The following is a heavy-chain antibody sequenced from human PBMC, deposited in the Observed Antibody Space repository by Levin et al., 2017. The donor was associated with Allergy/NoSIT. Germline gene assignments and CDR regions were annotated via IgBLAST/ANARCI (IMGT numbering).Heavy chain of an antibody. CDR2: IYLSGST. Sequence: SETLSLTCAVSGGSISSGGYSWSWIRQPPGKGLEWIGNIYLSGSTNDNPSLKSRVTMSVDRSKNQFSLKLRYVTAAETAVYYCARVAGYSYGYYFDYWGPGTLVTVSS. CDR3: ARVAGYSYGYYFDY. D-gene: IGHD5-18*01. V-gene: IGHV4-30-2*01. J-gene: IGHJ4*02. CDR1: GGSISSGGYS.